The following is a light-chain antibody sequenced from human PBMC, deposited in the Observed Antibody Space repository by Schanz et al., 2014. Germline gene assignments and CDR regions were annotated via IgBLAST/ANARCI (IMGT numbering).Light chain of an antibody. Sequence: QSALTQPRSVSGSPGQSVTISCTGTSSDVGAYDYVSWYQQHPGKAPKLMIYGVSHRPSGVSNRFSGSKSGNTASLTISGLQAEDEADYYCQSYDSSLSGAYVFGSGTKLTVL. CDR1: SSDVGAYDY. CDR2: GVS. J-gene: IGLJ1*01. CDR3: QSYDSSLSGAYV. V-gene: IGLV2-11*01.